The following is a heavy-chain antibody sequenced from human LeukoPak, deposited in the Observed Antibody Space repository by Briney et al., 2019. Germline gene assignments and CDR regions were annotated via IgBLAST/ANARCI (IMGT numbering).Heavy chain of an antibody. CDR3: AIPPPRRSSGWYPLDY. CDR2: ISGGGNT. J-gene: IGHJ4*02. CDR1: GGSMSSSSYF. Sequence: PSETLSLTCIVSGGSMSSSSYFWAWIRQPPGKGLEYVAGISGGGNTYFNPSLKSRVTISLDASKNQFSLRLTSVTAADSAVYYCAIPPPRRSSGWYPLDYWGQGTLVTVSS. D-gene: IGHD6-19*01. V-gene: IGHV4-39*01.